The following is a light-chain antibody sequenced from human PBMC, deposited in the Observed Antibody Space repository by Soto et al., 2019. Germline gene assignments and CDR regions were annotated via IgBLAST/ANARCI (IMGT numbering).Light chain of an antibody. Sequence: ESLLTQSPATLSLSPGERATLSCRASQSVSSYLAWYQQKPGQAPRLLIYDASNRATGIPARFSGSGSGTDFTLTISSLEPEDFAVYYCQQRSNWPPWTFGHGTKVDIK. CDR1: QSVSSY. V-gene: IGKV3-11*01. CDR3: QQRSNWPPWT. CDR2: DAS. J-gene: IGKJ1*01.